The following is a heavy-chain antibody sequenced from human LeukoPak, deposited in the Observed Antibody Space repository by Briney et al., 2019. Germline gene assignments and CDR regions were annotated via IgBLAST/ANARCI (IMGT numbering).Heavy chain of an antibody. D-gene: IGHD1-14*01. CDR3: AGVRRRLTTRPYYFEN. V-gene: IGHV4-39*07. Sequence: SETLSLTCSVSGGSISSCTYSWGWIRQPPGKGLEWIGSFSCSGSTYYNPSLKSRVTISVDTSKSQFSLYMDSVTAADTAVYYCAGVRRRLTTRPYYFENWGQGTLVTVSS. J-gene: IGHJ4*02. CDR1: GGSISSCTYS. CDR2: FSCSGST.